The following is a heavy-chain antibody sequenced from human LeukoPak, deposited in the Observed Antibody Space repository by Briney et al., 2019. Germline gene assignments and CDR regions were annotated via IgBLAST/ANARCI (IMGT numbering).Heavy chain of an antibody. V-gene: IGHV4-61*02. CDR1: GGSISSGSYY. J-gene: IGHJ3*02. D-gene: IGHD2-2*01. CDR2: IYTSGST. CDR3: ARGVRYCSSTSCPEGAAFDI. Sequence: SETLSLTCTVSGGSISSGSYYWSWIRQPAGKGLEWIGRIYTSGSTNYNPSLKSRVTISVDTSKNQFSLKLSSVTAADTAVYYCARGVRYCSSTSCPEGAAFDIWGQGTMVTVSS.